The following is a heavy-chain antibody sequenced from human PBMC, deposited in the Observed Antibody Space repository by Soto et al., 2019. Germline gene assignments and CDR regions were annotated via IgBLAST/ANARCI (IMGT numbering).Heavy chain of an antibody. CDR2: IKQDGSEK. J-gene: IGHJ6*03. V-gene: IGHV3-7*01. CDR3: AREPYSSGWYVTYYYYYMDV. D-gene: IGHD6-19*01. CDR1: GFTFSSYW. Sequence: GGSLRLSCAASGFTFSSYWMSWVRQAPGKGLEWVANIKQDGSEKYYVDSVKGRFTISRDNAKNSLYLQMNSLRAEDTAVYYCAREPYSSGWYVTYYYYYMDVWGKGTTVTVSS.